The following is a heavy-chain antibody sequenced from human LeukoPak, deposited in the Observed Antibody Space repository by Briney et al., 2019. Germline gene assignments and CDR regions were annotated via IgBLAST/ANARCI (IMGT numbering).Heavy chain of an antibody. CDR1: GGSISSGGYS. D-gene: IGHD2-2*01. CDR3: ASTICISTSCYPGVVDY. J-gene: IGHJ4*02. CDR2: IYSSGST. V-gene: IGHV4-61*02. Sequence: SETLSLTCAVSGGSISSGGYSWSWIRQPAGKGLEWIGRIYSSGSTSYNPALRSRLTISVDTSKNQFSLKLSSVTAADTAVYYCASTICISTSCYPGVVDYWGQGTLVTVSS.